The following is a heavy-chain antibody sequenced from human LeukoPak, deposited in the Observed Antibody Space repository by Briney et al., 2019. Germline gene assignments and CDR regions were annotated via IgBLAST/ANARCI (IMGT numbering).Heavy chain of an antibody. CDR2: IRSDGSIK. CDR3: AKNGDRGAYCSGGTCYPYYYYYMDV. D-gene: IGHD2-15*01. Sequence: GGSLRLSCAASGFTFSTYGMHWVRQAPGTGLEWVAFIRSDGSIKYYADSVKGRFTISRDNSRNTLYLQMNSLRAEDTTIYYCAKNGDRGAYCSGGTCYPYYYYYMDVWGKGTTVTISS. CDR1: GFTFSTYG. J-gene: IGHJ6*03. V-gene: IGHV3-30*02.